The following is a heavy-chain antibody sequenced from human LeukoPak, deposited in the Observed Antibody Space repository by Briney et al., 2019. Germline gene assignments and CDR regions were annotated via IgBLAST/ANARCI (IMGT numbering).Heavy chain of an antibody. J-gene: IGHJ1*01. CDR2: ISWNSGTI. D-gene: IGHD6-19*01. Sequence: GGSLRLSCAASGFTFDNYAMNWVRQVPGKGLEWISLISWNSGTIGYADSVKGRFTISRDNANNFLYLQMNSLRAEDMALYYCARAYKDRSLAGKKEFFQHWGQGTLVTVSS. V-gene: IGHV3-9*03. CDR1: GFTFDNYA. CDR3: ARAYKDRSLAGKKEFFQH.